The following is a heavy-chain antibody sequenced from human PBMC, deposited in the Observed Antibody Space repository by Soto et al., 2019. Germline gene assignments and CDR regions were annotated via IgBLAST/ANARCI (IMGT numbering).Heavy chain of an antibody. Sequence: EVQLVESGGDLVKPGGSLRLSCAASGFTFSNTWMNWDRQAPGKGLEWVGLIKNKIAGGTTDYAAPVKGRFTISRDDSKNMLYLQMNSLKTEDTAVYYCTTGYGSPGWDGYWGQGTLVTVSS. CDR1: GFTFSNTW. CDR3: TTGYGSPGWDGY. CDR2: IKNKIAGGTT. V-gene: IGHV3-15*07. D-gene: IGHD5-18*01. J-gene: IGHJ4*02.